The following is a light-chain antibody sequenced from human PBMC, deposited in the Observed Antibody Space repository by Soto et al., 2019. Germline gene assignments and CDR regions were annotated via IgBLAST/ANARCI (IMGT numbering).Light chain of an antibody. Sequence: QSALTQPASVSGSPGHSITISCTGTSGDVGGYNYVSWYQQHPGKAPKLMIYEVRNRPSGVSNRFSGSKSGNTASLTIYGLQAEDEADYYCSSYTSSNSLVFGGGTKLTVL. J-gene: IGLJ2*01. CDR1: SGDVGGYNY. V-gene: IGLV2-14*01. CDR2: EVR. CDR3: SSYTSSNSLV.